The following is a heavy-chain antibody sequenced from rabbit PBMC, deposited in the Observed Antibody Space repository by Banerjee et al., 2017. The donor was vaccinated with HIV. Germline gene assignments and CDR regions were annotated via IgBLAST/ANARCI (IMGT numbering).Heavy chain of an antibody. D-gene: IGHD2-1*01. J-gene: IGHJ4*01. Sequence: QEQLEESGGGLVKPEGSMTLTCTASRFSFSSSYWICWVRQAPGKGLEWITCIYTISGSTWYASWAKGRFTISKTSSTTVTLQMTSLTAADTATYFCASTYGESTYHPALWGPGTLVTVS. CDR3: ASTYGESTYHPAL. V-gene: IGHV1S45*01. CDR1: RFSFSSSYW. CDR2: IYTISGST.